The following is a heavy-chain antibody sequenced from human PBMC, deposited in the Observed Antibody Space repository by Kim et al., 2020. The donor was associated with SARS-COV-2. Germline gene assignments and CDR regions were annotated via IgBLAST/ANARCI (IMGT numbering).Heavy chain of an antibody. J-gene: IGHJ6*02. CDR3: TRGLGYGLFYYYYGMDV. Sequence: VIGRFTISRDDSKSIAYLQMNSLKTEDTAVYYCTRGLGYGLFYYYYGMDVWGQGTTVTVSS. D-gene: IGHD2-15*01. V-gene: IGHV3-49*02.